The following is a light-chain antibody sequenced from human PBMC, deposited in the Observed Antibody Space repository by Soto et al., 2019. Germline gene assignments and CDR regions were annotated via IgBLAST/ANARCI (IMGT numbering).Light chain of an antibody. CDR1: QSVSSSY. CDR2: GAS. Sequence: EIVMTQSPATLSVSPGARATLSCRASQSVSSSYLAWYQQKPGQAPRLLIYGASSRATGIPDRFSGSGSGTDFTLTISRLEPGDFAVYYCQQYGDSPRSFGQGTKVDIK. V-gene: IGKV3-20*01. J-gene: IGKJ1*01. CDR3: QQYGDSPRS.